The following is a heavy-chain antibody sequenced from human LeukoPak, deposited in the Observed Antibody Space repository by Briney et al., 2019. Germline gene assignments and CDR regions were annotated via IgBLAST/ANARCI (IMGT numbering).Heavy chain of an antibody. CDR1: GYSISSGYY. J-gene: IGHJ5*02. CDR2: IYHSGST. D-gene: IGHD1-26*01. V-gene: IGHV4-38-2*02. CDR3: ARAWELLNQAWFDP. Sequence: SETLSLTXTVSGYSISSGYYWGWIRQPPGKGLEWIGSIYHSGSTYYNPSLKSRVTISVDTSKNQFSLKLSSVTAADTAVYYCARAWELLNQAWFDPWGQGTLVTVSS.